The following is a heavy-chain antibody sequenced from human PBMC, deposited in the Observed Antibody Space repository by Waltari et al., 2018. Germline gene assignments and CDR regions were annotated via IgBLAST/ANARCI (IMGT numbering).Heavy chain of an antibody. D-gene: IGHD1-26*01. J-gene: IGHJ5*02. V-gene: IGHV3-74*01. CDR1: GFTFSTFW. CDR2: IKIDGIAT. CDR3: ASDVHSGRYGWFDP. Sequence: EVQLVESGGDLVQPGGSLRLSCAAYGFTFSTFWVHLVRQVPGKGRVWGARIKIDGIATGDADSVKGRFTISRDNAKNTVYLLMNSLRAEDTAVYHCASDVHSGRYGWFDPWGQGTLVTVSS.